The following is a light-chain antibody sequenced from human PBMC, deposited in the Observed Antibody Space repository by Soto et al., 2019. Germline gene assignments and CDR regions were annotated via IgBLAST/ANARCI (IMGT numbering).Light chain of an antibody. CDR1: NTDLGVYGY. CDR3: FSKISGFVYG. J-gene: IGLJ1*01. V-gene: IGLV2-14*01. Sequence: QSVLAQPASVSGSFGQSITISCSGPNTDLGVYGYVSWYQHHPGKAPKLLIYDVNKRPSGISDRFSGSKSGDTASLTISGLQAEDEADYFCFSKISGFVYGFGTGTKV. CDR2: DVN.